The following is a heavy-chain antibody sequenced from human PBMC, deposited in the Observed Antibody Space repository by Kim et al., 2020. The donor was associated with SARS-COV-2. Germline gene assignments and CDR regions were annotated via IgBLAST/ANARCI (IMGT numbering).Heavy chain of an antibody. CDR2: IYYSGST. Sequence: SETLSLTCTVSGGSVSSGSYYWSWIRQPPGKGLEWIGYIYYSGSTNYNPSLKSRVTISVDTSKNQFSLKLSSVTAADTAVYYCARDRLRFLEWSGGMDVWGQGTTVTVSS. CDR1: GGSVSSGSYY. CDR3: ARDRLRFLEWSGGMDV. J-gene: IGHJ6*02. V-gene: IGHV4-61*01. D-gene: IGHD3-3*01.